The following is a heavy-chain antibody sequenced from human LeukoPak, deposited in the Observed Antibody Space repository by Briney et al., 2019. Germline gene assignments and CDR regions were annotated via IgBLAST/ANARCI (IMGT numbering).Heavy chain of an antibody. J-gene: IGHJ4*02. D-gene: IGHD2-21*02. CDR3: ARCRFEVVTELDY. CDR1: GYTFTGYY. CDR2: INPNSGGT. Sequence: ASVKVSCKASGYTFTGYYMHWVRQAPGQGLEWMGRINPNSGGTNHAQKFQGRVTMTRDTSISTAYMELSRLRSDDTAVYYCARCRFEVVTELDYWGQGTLVTVSS. V-gene: IGHV1-2*06.